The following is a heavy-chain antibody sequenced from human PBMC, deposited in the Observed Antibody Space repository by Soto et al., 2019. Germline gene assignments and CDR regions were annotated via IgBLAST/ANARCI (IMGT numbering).Heavy chain of an antibody. CDR1: GYTFTSYG. V-gene: IGHV1-18*01. J-gene: IGHJ3*02. Sequence: ASVKVSCKASGYTFTSYGSSWVRQAPGQGLEWMGWISAYNGNTNYAQKLQGRVTMTTDTSTSTAYMELRSLRSDDTAVYYCGRLPSGQDDAFDIWGQGTMVTVSS. D-gene: IGHD3-10*01. CDR3: GRLPSGQDDAFDI. CDR2: ISAYNGNT.